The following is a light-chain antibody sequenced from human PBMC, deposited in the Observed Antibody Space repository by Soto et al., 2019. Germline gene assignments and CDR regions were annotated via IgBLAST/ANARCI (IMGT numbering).Light chain of an antibody. J-gene: IGKJ2*01. CDR1: QSVSSN. V-gene: IGKV3-15*01. CDR3: QQYNTWPPKYT. CDR2: DAT. Sequence: EIVMTQSPATLSVSPGERATLSCRASQSVSSNLDCYQQKPGQAPRLLIYDATTRATGIPARFSGSGSGTELTLTISSLQSEDFAVYYCQQYNTWPPKYTCHQGTKLEIK.